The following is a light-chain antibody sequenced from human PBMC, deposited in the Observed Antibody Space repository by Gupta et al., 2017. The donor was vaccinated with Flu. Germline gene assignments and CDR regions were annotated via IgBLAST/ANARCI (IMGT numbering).Light chain of an antibody. CDR2: AAS. V-gene: IGKV1-39*01. Sequence: PSSLSASVGDRVTITCRASQSMSSDLNWYQQKPGKAPKLLIYAASSLQSGVPSRFSGSGSGTEFTLTISRLQPEDFATYDCQQSDSTPLTCGQGTKLEIK. CDR3: QQSDSTPLT. J-gene: IGKJ2*01. CDR1: QSMSSD.